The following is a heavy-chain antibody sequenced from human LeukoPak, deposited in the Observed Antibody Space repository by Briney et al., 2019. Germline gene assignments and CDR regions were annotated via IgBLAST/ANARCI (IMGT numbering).Heavy chain of an antibody. Sequence: SETLSLTCAVSGGSISSGGYSWSWIRQPPGTGLEWIGYIYYSGSTYYNPSLKSRVTISVDTSKNQFSLKLSSVTAADTAVYYCARVDRYDFYSDYWGQGTLVTVSS. CDR1: GGSISSGGYS. CDR2: IYYSGST. V-gene: IGHV4-30-4*07. J-gene: IGHJ4*02. D-gene: IGHD3-3*01. CDR3: ARVDRYDFYSDY.